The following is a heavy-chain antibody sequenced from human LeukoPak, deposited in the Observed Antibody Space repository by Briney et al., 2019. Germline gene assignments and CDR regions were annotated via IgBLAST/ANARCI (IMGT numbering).Heavy chain of an antibody. Sequence: GGSLRLSCAASGFTLSSYSMNWVRQAPGKGLEWVSSISRSSAYIYYADSVKGRFTISRDNAKNSLYLQMNSLRAEDTAVYYCAKDDDWLRFEHWGRGTPVSVSS. CDR3: AKDDDWLRFEH. D-gene: IGHD5-12*01. CDR2: ISRSSAYI. J-gene: IGHJ4*02. V-gene: IGHV3-21*01. CDR1: GFTLSSYS.